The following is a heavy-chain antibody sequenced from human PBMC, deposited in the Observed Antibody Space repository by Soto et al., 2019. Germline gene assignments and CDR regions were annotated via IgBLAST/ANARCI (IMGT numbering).Heavy chain of an antibody. CDR2: IYYTGKT. V-gene: IGHV4-30-4*01. CDR3: GRDLTSNADCIDP. Sequence: SETLSLTCSVSGDYIHVGGYYWTWIRQRPGKGLEWMGYIYYTGKTYYNPSLESRLTMSVDRSKNQFSLRLTSVTAADTAVYFCGRDLTSNADCIDPWGQGTLVTVSS. J-gene: IGHJ5*02. D-gene: IGHD2-2*01. CDR1: GDYIHVGGYY.